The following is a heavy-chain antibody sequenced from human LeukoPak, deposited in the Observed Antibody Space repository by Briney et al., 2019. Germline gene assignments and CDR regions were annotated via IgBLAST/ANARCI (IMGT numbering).Heavy chain of an antibody. D-gene: IGHD6-19*01. V-gene: IGHV1-18*01. CDR2: ISPYKGNT. J-gene: IGHJ3*02. Sequence: ASVKVSCTASGYTFTNFGISWVRQAPGQGLEWMGWISPYKGNTDYAQNLQGRVTMTTDTSTSTAYMELRSLRSGDTAVYYCARAGGWAREDYKADAFHIWGQGTMVTVSS. CDR3: ARAGGWAREDYKADAFHI. CDR1: GYTFTNFG.